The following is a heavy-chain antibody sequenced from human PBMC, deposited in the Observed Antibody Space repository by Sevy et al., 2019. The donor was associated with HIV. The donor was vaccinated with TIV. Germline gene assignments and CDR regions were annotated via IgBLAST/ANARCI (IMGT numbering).Heavy chain of an antibody. D-gene: IGHD6-6*01. CDR2: ISYHGRNQ. V-gene: IGHV3-30*04. CDR3: ARKQFVLPFDY. Sequence: GGSLRLSCAASGFTFSDYAIHCVRQAPGKGLEWLAVISYHGRNQFYADSVRGRFTISRDDSKNTVYLQMNSLRPDDTAVYYCARKQFVLPFDYWGQGTLVTVSS. J-gene: IGHJ4*02. CDR1: GFTFSDYA.